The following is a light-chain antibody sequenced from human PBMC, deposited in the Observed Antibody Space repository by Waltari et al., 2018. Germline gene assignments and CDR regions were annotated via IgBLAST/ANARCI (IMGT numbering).Light chain of an antibody. V-gene: IGLV10-54*04. CDR2: RNN. CDR3: SAWDFSLNAHV. CDR1: NNNVGNQG. Sequence: QAGLTQPPSVSKGLRQTATLTCTGNNNNVGNQGALWLQQHQGHPPKLLSYRNNKRPSGISERFSASRSGNTASLTMTGLQPEDEADYYCSAWDFSLNAHVFGTGTMVTVL. J-gene: IGLJ1*01.